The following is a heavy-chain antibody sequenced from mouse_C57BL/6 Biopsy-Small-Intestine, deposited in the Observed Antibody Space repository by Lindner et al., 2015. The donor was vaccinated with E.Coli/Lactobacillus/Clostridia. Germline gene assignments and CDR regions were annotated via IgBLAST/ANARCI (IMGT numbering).Heavy chain of an antibody. V-gene: IGHV1-18*01. CDR1: GYRFTDYY. Sequence: SVKVSCKASGYRFTDYYVHWMRQAPGQGLEWVGWINPNSGGTKYAQSFQGRVTVTRDTSLSAAYMELRGLTSDDTAVYYCARVGRTGTTESRRFDYWGQGTLVTVSS. J-gene: IGHJ4*01. D-gene: IGHD4-1*01. CDR3: ARVGRTGTTESRRFDY. CDR2: INPNSGGT.